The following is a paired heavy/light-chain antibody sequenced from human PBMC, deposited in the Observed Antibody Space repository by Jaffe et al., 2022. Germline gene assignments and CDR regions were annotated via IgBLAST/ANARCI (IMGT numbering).Light chain of an antibody. J-gene: IGKJ4*01. CDR3: QQYNNWPS. Sequence: EIVMTQSPATLSVSPGERATLSCRASQSVSSNLAWYQQKPGQAPRLLIYGASIRATGIPARFSGSGSGTEFTLTISILQSEDFAVYYCQQYNNWPSFGGGTKVEIK. CDR2: GAS. V-gene: IGKV3D-15*03. CDR1: QSVSSN.
Heavy chain of an antibody. CDR2: ISSSSSTI. V-gene: IGHV3-48*01. Sequence: EVQLVESGGGLVQPGGSLRLSCAASGFTFSSYSMNWVRQAPGKGLEWVSYISSSSSTIYYADSVKGRFTISRDNAKNSLYLQMNSLRAEDTAVYYCARDSGDDYGDYDEYYYYYMDVWGKGTTVTVSS. CDR3: ARDSGDDYGDYDEYYYYYMDV. CDR1: GFTFSSYS. J-gene: IGHJ6*03. D-gene: IGHD4-17*01.